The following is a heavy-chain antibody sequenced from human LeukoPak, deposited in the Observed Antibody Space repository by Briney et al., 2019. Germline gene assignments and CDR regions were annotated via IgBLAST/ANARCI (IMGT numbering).Heavy chain of an antibody. CDR2: IYTSGST. V-gene: IGHV4-4*07. CDR3: ARENSGSYREFDY. Sequence: SETLSLTCTVSGGSISSYYWSWIRQPAGKGREWIGRIYTSGSTNYNASLESRVSMSVDTSKNQFSLKLSSVTAADTAVFYCARENSGSYREFDYWGQGTLVTVSS. D-gene: IGHD1-26*01. CDR1: GGSISSYY. J-gene: IGHJ4*02.